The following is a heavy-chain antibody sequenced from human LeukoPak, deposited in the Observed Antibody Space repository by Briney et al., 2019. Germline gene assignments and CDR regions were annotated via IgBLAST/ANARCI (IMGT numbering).Heavy chain of an antibody. CDR3: ARENYYRMDV. CDR2: ISTNSRST. Sequence: GGSLRFSCAAFGFTFSGYYMSWVRQAPGKGLEWVSKISTNSRSTNYADSVKGRFTISRDNAKSSLFLQMNSLRAEDTAVYYCARENYYRMDVWGQGTTVTVSS. V-gene: IGHV3-11*06. CDR1: GFTFSGYY. J-gene: IGHJ6*02.